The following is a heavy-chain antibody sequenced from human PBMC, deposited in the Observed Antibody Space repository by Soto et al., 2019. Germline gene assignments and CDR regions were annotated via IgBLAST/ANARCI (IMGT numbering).Heavy chain of an antibody. CDR1: GYTFTSYA. CDR2: ISTYNGNT. Sequence: ASVKVSCKASGYTFTSYALSWVRHAPGQGLEWMGWISTYNGNTNYAQNLQGRVTMTTDISTNKDYMELRSLRSDDTAVYYCARVVGGIPVAGSWNWFDPWGQGTLVTVAS. J-gene: IGHJ5*02. CDR3: ARVVGGIPVAGSWNWFDP. V-gene: IGHV1-18*04. D-gene: IGHD6-19*01.